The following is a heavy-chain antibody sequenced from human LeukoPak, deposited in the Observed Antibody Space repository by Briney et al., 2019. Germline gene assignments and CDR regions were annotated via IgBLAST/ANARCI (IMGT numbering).Heavy chain of an antibody. D-gene: IGHD3-22*01. CDR1: GGSISSYY. CDR2: IYYSGST. CDR3: ARGKVIFDY. V-gene: IGHV4-59*01. Sequence: SETLFLTCTVSGGSISSYYWSWIRQPPGKGLEWIGYIYYSGSTNYNPSLKSRVTISVDTSKNQFSLKLSSVTAADTAVYYCARGKVIFDYWGQGTLVTVSS. J-gene: IGHJ4*02.